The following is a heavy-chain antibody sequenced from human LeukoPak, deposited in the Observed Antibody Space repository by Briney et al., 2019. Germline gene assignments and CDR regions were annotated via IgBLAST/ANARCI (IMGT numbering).Heavy chain of an antibody. D-gene: IGHD3-9*01. V-gene: IGHV3-48*01. J-gene: IGHJ4*02. CDR3: ARDSDWAFDY. CDR2: VKSGNYDI. CDR1: GFTSNTYS. Sequence: PGGSLRLSCAASGFTSNTYSMNWVRQAPGKGLEWLSYVKSGNYDIQYADSVTGRFTVSRDSATNSLYLQMNDLKAEDTAVYYCARDSDWAFDYWGQGSLVTVSS.